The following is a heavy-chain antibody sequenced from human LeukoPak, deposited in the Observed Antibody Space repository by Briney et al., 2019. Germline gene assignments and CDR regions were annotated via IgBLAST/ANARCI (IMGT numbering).Heavy chain of an antibody. J-gene: IGHJ4*02. Sequence: SETLSLTCAVYGGSFSGYYWSWTRQPPGKGLEWIGEINHSGSTNYNPSLKSRVTISVDTSKNQFSLKLSSVTAADTAVYYCARGVPLTGPSYSSSSFDYWGQGTLVTVSS. V-gene: IGHV4-34*01. CDR1: GGSFSGYY. CDR2: INHSGST. D-gene: IGHD6-6*01. CDR3: ARGVPLTGPSYSSSSFDY.